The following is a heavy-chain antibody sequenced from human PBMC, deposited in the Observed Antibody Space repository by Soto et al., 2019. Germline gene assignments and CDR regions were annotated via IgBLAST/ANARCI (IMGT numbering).Heavy chain of an antibody. CDR2: IYFSGST. CDR1: GGSISSVY. Sequence: PSETLSLTXTVSGGSISSVYWSWVRQPPGKGLEWIGYIYFSGSTNYNPSLESRVTISLDASKTQFSLKLRSLTTADTAVYYCARVGGVAARTFAYWGQGTLVTVSS. D-gene: IGHD6-6*01. V-gene: IGHV4-59*01. J-gene: IGHJ4*02. CDR3: ARVGGVAARTFAY.